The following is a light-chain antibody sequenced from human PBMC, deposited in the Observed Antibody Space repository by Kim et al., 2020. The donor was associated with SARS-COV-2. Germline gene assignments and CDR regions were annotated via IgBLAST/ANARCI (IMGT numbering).Light chain of an antibody. V-gene: IGLV1-44*01. Sequence: GQRVTMSCSGSRSNVGTNTVSWYQQLPGTAPKLLIYSNKQRPSGVPDRFSGSKSDTSASLAISGLQSEDEADYHCASWDDSLIGPVFGGGTQLTVL. CDR1: RSNVGTNT. CDR3: ASWDDSLIGPV. J-gene: IGLJ7*01. CDR2: SNK.